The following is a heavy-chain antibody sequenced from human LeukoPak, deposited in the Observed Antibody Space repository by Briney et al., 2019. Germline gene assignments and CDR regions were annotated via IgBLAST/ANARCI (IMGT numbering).Heavy chain of an antibody. V-gene: IGHV3-48*01. CDR3: ARSLFWDILAPGAFDI. Sequence: PGGSLRLSCAASGFTFSSYSMMWVRQAPGKGLEWVSYISSSSTTIHYADSVKGRFTISRDNAKNSVYLQMNSLRAEDTAVYYCARSLFWDILAPGAFDIWGQGTMVTVSS. CDR2: ISSSSTTI. CDR1: GFTFSSYS. D-gene: IGHD3-9*01. J-gene: IGHJ3*02.